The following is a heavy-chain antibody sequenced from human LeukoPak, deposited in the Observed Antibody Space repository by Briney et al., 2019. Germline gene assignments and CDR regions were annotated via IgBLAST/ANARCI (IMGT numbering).Heavy chain of an antibody. CDR2: IYTSGST. CDR3: ARNAIYGSGSYYAPYYYYYYMDV. V-gene: IGHV4-4*07. Sequence: SSETLSLTCTVSGGSISSYYWSWIRQPAGKGLEWIGRIYTSGSTNYNPSLKSRVTMSVDTSKNQFSLKLSSVTAADTAVYYCARNAIYGSGSYYAPYYYYYYMDVWGKGTTVTVSS. D-gene: IGHD3-10*01. J-gene: IGHJ6*03. CDR1: GGSISSYY.